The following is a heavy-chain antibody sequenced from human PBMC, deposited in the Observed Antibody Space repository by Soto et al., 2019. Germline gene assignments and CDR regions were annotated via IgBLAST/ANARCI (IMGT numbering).Heavy chain of an antibody. CDR1: GYSISSGYY. J-gene: IGHJ6*02. Sequence: PSETLSLTCAVSGYSISSGYYWGCIRQPPGKGLEWIGSIYHSGSTYYNPSLKSRVTISVDTSKNQFSLKLSSVTAADTAVYYCARDWRGSYYYYGMDVWGQGTTVTVSS. CDR3: ARDWRGSYYYYGMDV. V-gene: IGHV4-38-2*02. CDR2: IYHSGST. D-gene: IGHD3-3*01.